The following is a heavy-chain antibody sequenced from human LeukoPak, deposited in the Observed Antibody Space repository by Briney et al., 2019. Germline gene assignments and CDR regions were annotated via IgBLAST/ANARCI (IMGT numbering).Heavy chain of an antibody. D-gene: IGHD3-16*01. J-gene: IGHJ3*01. V-gene: IGHV4-59*01. Sequence: PSETLSLTCTVSGGSMSTEYWSWIRQPPGKGLEWIGYVYYSGCTGYNPSLKSRVTISVDTSKSQFSLRLRSLTAADTAVYFCARGPRTDAFWGQGTMVTVSS. CDR1: GGSMSTEY. CDR2: VYYSGCT. CDR3: ARGPRTDAF.